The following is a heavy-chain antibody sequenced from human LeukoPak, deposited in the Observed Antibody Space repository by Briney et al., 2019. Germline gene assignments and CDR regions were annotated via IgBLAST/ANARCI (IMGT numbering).Heavy chain of an antibody. D-gene: IGHD2/OR15-2a*01. CDR3: ARGVGYYAAYYYYYGMDV. CDR2: ISSSGSTI. J-gene: IGHJ6*02. Sequence: GGSLRLSRAASGFTFSDYYMSWIRQAPGKGLEWVSYISSSGSTIYYADSVKGRFTISRDNAKNSLYLQMNSLRAEDTAVYYCARGVGYYAAYYYYYGMDVWGQGTTVTVSS. CDR1: GFTFSDYY. V-gene: IGHV3-11*01.